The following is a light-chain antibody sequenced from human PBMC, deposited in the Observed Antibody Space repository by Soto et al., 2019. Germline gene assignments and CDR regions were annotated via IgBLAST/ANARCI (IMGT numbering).Light chain of an antibody. J-gene: IGLJ2*01. CDR3: FLSYNSGRPVV. V-gene: IGLV7-46*01. Sequence: QAVVTHEPSLTVSPGGTVTLTCDSRTGPVTSGHWPYWFPQKPAQAPRTLIYDTSKKHSWTPARFSGSLLGGKAALTLSGAQPEDEADYYCFLSYNSGRPVVFGGGTKVTVL. CDR1: TGPVTSGHW. CDR2: DTS.